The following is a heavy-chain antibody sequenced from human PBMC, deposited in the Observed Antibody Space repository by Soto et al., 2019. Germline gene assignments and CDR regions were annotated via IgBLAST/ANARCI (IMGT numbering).Heavy chain of an antibody. J-gene: IGHJ4*02. V-gene: IGHV3-33*03. CDR3: ARWGCRGTICNLNQRSYDW. CDR1: GFIFNEYG. D-gene: IGHD2-15*01. CDR2: IWYVGSNK. Sequence: QVQLVESGGGVVQPGMSLRLSCAASGFIFNEYGMHWARQAPGKGLEWVAVIWYVGSNKYYADSVKGRFTISRDNSKNTMSLQMNNLRADDTAVYYGARWGCRGTICNLNQRSYDWWGQGALGSVST.